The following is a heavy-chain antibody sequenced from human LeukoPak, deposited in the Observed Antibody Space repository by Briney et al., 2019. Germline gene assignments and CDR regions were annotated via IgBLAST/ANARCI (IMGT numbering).Heavy chain of an antibody. J-gene: IGHJ4*02. CDR3: AKDGPDSSSWHVDY. Sequence: GGSLRLSCAASGFTFTTYAMSWVRQAPGKGLEWVSVISGTGVSTYYADSVKGRFTISRDNSKNTLYLQMNSLRAEDTAVYYCAKDGPDSSSWHVDYWGQGTLVTVSS. V-gene: IGHV3-23*01. CDR2: ISGTGVST. CDR1: GFTFTTYA. D-gene: IGHD6-13*01.